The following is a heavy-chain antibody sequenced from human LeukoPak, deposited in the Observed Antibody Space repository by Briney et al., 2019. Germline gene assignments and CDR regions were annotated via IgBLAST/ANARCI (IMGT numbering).Heavy chain of an antibody. CDR1: GFTFSSYS. CDR2: IYYSGGT. J-gene: IGHJ4*02. Sequence: GSLRLSCAASGFTFSSYSMNWVRQPPGKGLEWIGYIYYSGGTKYNPSFKSRVTISVDTSKNQFSLKLSSVTAADTAVYYCARVGYYDSSGYLDYWGQGTLVTVSS. V-gene: IGHV4-59*01. CDR3: ARVGYYDSSGYLDY. D-gene: IGHD3-22*01.